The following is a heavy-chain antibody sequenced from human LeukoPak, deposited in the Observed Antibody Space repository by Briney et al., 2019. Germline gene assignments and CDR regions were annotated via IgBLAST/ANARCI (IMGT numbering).Heavy chain of an antibody. CDR2: IHPSGST. Sequence: SETLSLTCAVYGGSFSDYYWGWIRQPPGKGLEWIGEIHPSGSTNYSPSLKSRVTISLHASKNQFSLKLSSVAAADTAGYFCARVGYSYVINDWSRTGLGAYPTKYYYHMDVWDKGTTVTVSS. CDR1: GGSFSDYY. CDR3: ARVGYSYVINDWSRTGLGAYPTKYYYHMDV. J-gene: IGHJ6*03. V-gene: IGHV4-34*01. D-gene: IGHD5-18*01.